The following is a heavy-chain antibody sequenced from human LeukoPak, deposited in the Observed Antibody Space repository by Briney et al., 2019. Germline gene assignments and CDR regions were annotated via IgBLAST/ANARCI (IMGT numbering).Heavy chain of an antibody. J-gene: IGHJ4*02. Sequence: SETLSLTCTVSGGSISSSSYYWGWIRQPPGKGLEWIGSIYYSGSTYYNPSLKSRVTISVDTSKNQFSLKLSSVTAADTAVYYCARRLLWFGELPYYFDYWGQGTLVTVSS. CDR3: ARRLLWFGELPYYFDY. V-gene: IGHV4-39*07. D-gene: IGHD3-10*01. CDR2: IYYSGST. CDR1: GGSISSSSYY.